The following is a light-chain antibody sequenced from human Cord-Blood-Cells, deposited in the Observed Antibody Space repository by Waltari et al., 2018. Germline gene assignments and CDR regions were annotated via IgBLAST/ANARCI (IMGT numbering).Light chain of an antibody. CDR3: HQSYSTPRT. V-gene: IGKV1-39*01. J-gene: IGKJ3*01. CDR1: QSISSY. Sequence: DIHMTQIPSSLSASVGERVTITCRASQSISSYLNWYKQKPGKAPKLLIYAASSLQSEVPLRFSGSGSGTDFTLTISSLQPEDFATYYLHQSYSTPRTFGPGTRVDI. CDR2: AAS.